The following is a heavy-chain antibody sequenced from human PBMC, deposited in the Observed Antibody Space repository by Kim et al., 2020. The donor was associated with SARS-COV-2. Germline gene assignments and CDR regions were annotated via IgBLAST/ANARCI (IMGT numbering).Heavy chain of an antibody. J-gene: IGHJ4*02. CDR1: GFTFSDYY. CDR2: ISSSSSYT. CDR3: ARTTHTNIVVVPAAIDY. Sequence: GGSLRLSCAASGFTFSDYYMSWIRQAPGKGLEWVSYISSSSSYTNYADSVKGRFTISRDNAKNSLYLQMNSLRAEDTAVYYCARTTHTNIVVVPAAIDYWGQGTLVTVSS. V-gene: IGHV3-11*06. D-gene: IGHD2-2*01.